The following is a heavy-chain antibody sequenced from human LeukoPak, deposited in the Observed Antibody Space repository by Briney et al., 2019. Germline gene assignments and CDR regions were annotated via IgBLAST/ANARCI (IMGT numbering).Heavy chain of an antibody. CDR2: IYYSGST. CDR3: ARSTRGDSSGYYLPDY. V-gene: IGHV4-59*01. CDR1: GGSFSGYY. J-gene: IGHJ4*02. D-gene: IGHD3-22*01. Sequence: SSETLSLTCAVYGGSFSGYYWSWIRQPPGKGLEWIGYIYYSGSTNYNPSLKSRVTISVDTSKNQFSLKLSSVTAADTAVYYCARSTRGDSSGYYLPDYWGQGTLVTVSS.